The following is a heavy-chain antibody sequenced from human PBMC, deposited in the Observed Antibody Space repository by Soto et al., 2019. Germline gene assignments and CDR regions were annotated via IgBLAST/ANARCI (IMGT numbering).Heavy chain of an antibody. Sequence: QVQLEESGGGVVQPGRSLRLSCAASGFIFSSYGMHWVRQAPGTGLEWVAVIWYDGNNKYYVDSVKGRFTISSDNSKNTLYLQMNSLRAEDTAVYYCAREATRGYSYGTVFHFWGQGTLVTVAS. CDR1: GFIFSSYG. V-gene: IGHV3-33*01. D-gene: IGHD5-18*01. CDR2: IWYDGNNK. J-gene: IGHJ4*02. CDR3: AREATRGYSYGTVFHF.